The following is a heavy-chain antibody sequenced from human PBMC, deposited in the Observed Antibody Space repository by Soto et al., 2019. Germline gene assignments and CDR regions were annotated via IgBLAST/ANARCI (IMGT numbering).Heavy chain of an antibody. D-gene: IGHD4-17*01. CDR1: GYTFTSHD. V-gene: IGHV1-8*01. CDR3: ARSTNDYGDRH. J-gene: IGHJ4*02. Sequence: QVQLVQSGAEVKKPGASVKVSCKASGYTFTSHDINWVRQATGQGLEWMGWMNPNSGNTGYAQKFQGRVTRATNTSMSTAYMELSSLRSEDTAVYYCARSTNDYGDRHWGQGTLFTVSS. CDR2: MNPNSGNT.